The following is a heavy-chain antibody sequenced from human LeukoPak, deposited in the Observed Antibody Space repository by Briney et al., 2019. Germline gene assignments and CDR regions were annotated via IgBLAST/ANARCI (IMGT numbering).Heavy chain of an antibody. J-gene: IGHJ4*02. CDR1: GGTFSSYA. Sequence: SVNVSCQASGGTFSSYAISWVRQAPGQGLEWMGGIIPIFGTANYAQKFQGRVTITADKSTSTAYMELSSLRSQDTAVYYCARAEAAAHNLIFDYWGQGTLVTASS. D-gene: IGHD6-13*01. CDR2: IIPIFGTA. V-gene: IGHV1-69*06. CDR3: ARAEAAAHNLIFDY.